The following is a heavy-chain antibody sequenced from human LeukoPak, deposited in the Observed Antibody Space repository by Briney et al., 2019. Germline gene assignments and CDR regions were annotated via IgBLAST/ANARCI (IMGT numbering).Heavy chain of an antibody. V-gene: IGHV3-23*01. J-gene: IGHJ4*02. CDR2: ISGSGGTT. Sequence: PGGSLRLSCAASGFTFNNYALSWVRQAPGEGLEWVSAISGSGGTTYYADSVKGRFTISRDNSKNTLYLQMNSLRAEDTAVYYCAKDNGLTVDFDYWGQGTLVTVSS. D-gene: IGHD4-23*01. CDR1: GFTFNNYA. CDR3: AKDNGLTVDFDY.